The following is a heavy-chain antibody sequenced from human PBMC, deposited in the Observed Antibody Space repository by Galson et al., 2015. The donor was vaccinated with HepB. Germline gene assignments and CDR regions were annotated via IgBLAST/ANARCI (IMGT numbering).Heavy chain of an antibody. CDR2: IGVNAGST. CDR1: GFTFSSLG. Sequence: SLRLSCAASGFTFSSLGMTWVRQAPGKGLECVSAIGVNAGSTDYADSVKGRFTISRDNSKNMLYLQMNNLRAEDTAVYYCGKGTTNIDYWGQGTLVTVSS. V-gene: IGHV3-23*01. D-gene: IGHD1-1*01. J-gene: IGHJ4*02. CDR3: GKGTTNIDY.